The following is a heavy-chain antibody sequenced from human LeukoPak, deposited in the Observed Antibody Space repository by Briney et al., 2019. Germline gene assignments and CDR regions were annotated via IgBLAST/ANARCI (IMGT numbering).Heavy chain of an antibody. J-gene: IGHJ3*02. Sequence: GGSLRLSCAASGFTFSSYAMHWVRKAPGKGLEWVAVISYDGSNKYYADSVKGRFPISRDNSKNTLYLQMNSLRAEDTAVYYCARDDTHYGSSGSFYDAFDIWGQGTMVTVSS. V-gene: IGHV3-30*04. D-gene: IGHD3-22*01. CDR2: ISYDGSNK. CDR3: ARDDTHYGSSGSFYDAFDI. CDR1: GFTFSSYA.